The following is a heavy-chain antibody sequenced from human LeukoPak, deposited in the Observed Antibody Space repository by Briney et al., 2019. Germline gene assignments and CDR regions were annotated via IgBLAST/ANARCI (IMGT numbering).Heavy chain of an antibody. CDR3: ARQRTGIAAAGLLDP. CDR1: GVSISSYY. J-gene: IGHJ5*02. D-gene: IGHD6-13*01. Sequence: PSETLSLTCTVSGVSISSYYWSWIRQPPGKGLEWIGYIYYSGSTNYNPSLKSRVTISVDTSKNQFSLKLSSVTAADTAVYYCARQRTGIAAAGLLDPWGQGTLVTVSS. V-gene: IGHV4-59*08. CDR2: IYYSGST.